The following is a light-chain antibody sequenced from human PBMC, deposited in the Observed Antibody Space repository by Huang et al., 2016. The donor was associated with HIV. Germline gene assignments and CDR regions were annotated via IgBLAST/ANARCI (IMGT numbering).Light chain of an antibody. J-gene: IGKJ3*01. Sequence: IQLTQSPSSLSASVGDRVTITCRASQDIISYLTWYQQKPGKAPKLLIYAASTLESGVPSRFSGSGSGTDFTLTINNLQPEDFATYYCLQLNTYPGTFGPGTNVDV. CDR1: QDIISY. CDR2: AAS. CDR3: LQLNTYPGT. V-gene: IGKV1-9*01.